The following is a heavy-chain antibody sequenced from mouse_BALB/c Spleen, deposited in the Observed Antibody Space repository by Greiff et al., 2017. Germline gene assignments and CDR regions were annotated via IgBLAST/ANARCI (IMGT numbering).Heavy chain of an antibody. CDR3: TADGYYDYFDY. Sequence: EVKVEESGGGLVQPGGSMKLSCVASGFTFSNYWMNWVRQSPEKGLEWVAEIRLKSNNYATHYAESVKGRFTISRDDSKSSVYLQMNNLRAEDTGIYYCTADGYYDYFDYWGQGTTLTVSS. D-gene: IGHD2-3*01. V-gene: IGHV6-6*02. J-gene: IGHJ2*01. CDR1: GFTFSNYW. CDR2: IRLKSNNYAT.